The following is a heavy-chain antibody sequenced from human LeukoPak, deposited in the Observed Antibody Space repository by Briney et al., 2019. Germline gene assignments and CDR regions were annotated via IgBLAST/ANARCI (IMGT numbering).Heavy chain of an antibody. V-gene: IGHV1-46*01. CDR1: GYTFTSYY. J-gene: IGHJ3*02. CDR2: INPSGGST. Sequence: ASVTVSCMASGYTFTSYYMHWVRQAPGQGLEWMGIINPSGGSTSYAQKFQGRVTMTSDTSTSTVYMELSSLRSEDTAVYYCARETSFSAFDIWGQGTMVTVSS. D-gene: IGHD1-1*01. CDR3: ARETSFSAFDI.